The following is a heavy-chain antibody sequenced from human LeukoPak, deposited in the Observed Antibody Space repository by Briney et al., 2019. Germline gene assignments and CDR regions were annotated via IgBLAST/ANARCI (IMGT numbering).Heavy chain of an antibody. J-gene: IGHJ4*02. CDR3: ARAGRITMVRGANFDY. D-gene: IGHD3-10*01. CDR2: IKQDGSEK. Sequence: GGSLRLSCAASGFTFSSYWMSWVRQAPGKGLEWVANIKQDGSEKYYVDSVKGRFTISRDNAKNSLYLQMNSLRAEDTAVYYCARAGRITMVRGANFDYWGQGTLVTVSS. V-gene: IGHV3-7*01. CDR1: GFTFSSYW.